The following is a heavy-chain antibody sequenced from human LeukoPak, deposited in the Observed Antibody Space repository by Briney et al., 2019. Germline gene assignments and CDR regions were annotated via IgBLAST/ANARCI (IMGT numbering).Heavy chain of an antibody. Sequence: GGSLRLSCAASGFTFSSYAMSWVRQAPGKGLEWVAAISGSGGGTYYADSVKGRLTISRDNSKNTLYLQMNSLRAEDTAVYYCANGGHGDYADPFDIWGQGTMVTVSS. CDR2: ISGSGGGT. J-gene: IGHJ3*02. CDR1: GFTFSSYA. CDR3: ANGGHGDYADPFDI. V-gene: IGHV3-23*01. D-gene: IGHD4-17*01.